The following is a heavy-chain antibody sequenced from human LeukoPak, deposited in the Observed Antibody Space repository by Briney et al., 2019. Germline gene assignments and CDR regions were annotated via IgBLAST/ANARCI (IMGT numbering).Heavy chain of an antibody. CDR1: TFTFSSYA. V-gene: IGHV3-30*04. CDR3: ARAGFTFSDYFGSFFDY. D-gene: IGHD3-10*01. Sequence: GGSLRLSCAASTFTFSSYAMHWVRQAPGKGLDWVAFIHHDGSNKYYADSVRGRFTISRDNSKNTLYLQMNSLRAEDTAVYYCARAGFTFSDYFGSFFDYWGQGTLVTVSS. J-gene: IGHJ4*02. CDR2: IHHDGSNK.